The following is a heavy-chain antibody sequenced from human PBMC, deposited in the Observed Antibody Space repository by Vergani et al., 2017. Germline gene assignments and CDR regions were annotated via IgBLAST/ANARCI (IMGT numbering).Heavy chain of an antibody. J-gene: IGHJ4*02. Sequence: EVQLVESGGGLVQPGGSLRLSCAASGFTFSSYEMNWVRQAPGKGLEWVSYISSSGSTIYYADSVKGRFTISRDNSKNTLYLQMNSVRDEDTAVYYCAKVPYISSSYYFDYWGQGTLVTVSS. CDR2: ISSSGSTI. CDR1: GFTFSSYE. CDR3: AKVPYISSSYYFDY. V-gene: IGHV3-48*03. D-gene: IGHD6-13*01.